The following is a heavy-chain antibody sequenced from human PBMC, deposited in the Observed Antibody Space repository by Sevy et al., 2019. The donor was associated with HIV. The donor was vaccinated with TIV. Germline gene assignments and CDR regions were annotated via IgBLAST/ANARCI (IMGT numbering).Heavy chain of an antibody. V-gene: IGHV3-11*06. CDR3: ARDRGYCRGGSCYSSRYFDY. CDR1: GFTFSDYY. D-gene: IGHD2-15*01. CDR2: ISSSSSYT. J-gene: IGHJ4*02. Sequence: GGSLRLSCAASGFTFSDYYMSWIRQAPGKGLEWVSYISSSSSYTNHADSVKGRFTISRDKAKNSLYLQMNSLRAEDTAVYYCARDRGYCRGGSCYSSRYFDYWGQGTLVTVSS.